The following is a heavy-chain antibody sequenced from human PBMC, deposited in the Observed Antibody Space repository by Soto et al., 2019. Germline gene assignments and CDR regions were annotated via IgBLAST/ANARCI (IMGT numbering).Heavy chain of an antibody. CDR1: GYSISSGYY. CDR2: IYHSGST. Sequence: SETLSLTCAVSGYSISSGYYWGWIRQPPGKGLEWIGSIYHSGSTYYNPSLKSRVTISVDTSKNQFSLKLSSVTAADTAVYYCARDSAYGYFDYWGQGTLVTVSS. D-gene: IGHD3-10*01. V-gene: IGHV4-38-2*02. CDR3: ARDSAYGYFDY. J-gene: IGHJ4*02.